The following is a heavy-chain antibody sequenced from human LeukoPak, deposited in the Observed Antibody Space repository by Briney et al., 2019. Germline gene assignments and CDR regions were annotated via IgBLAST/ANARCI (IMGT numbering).Heavy chain of an antibody. CDR3: AKDPYGGYAYYFDY. CDR1: GFTFSSYA. J-gene: IGHJ4*02. D-gene: IGHD5-12*01. V-gene: IGHV3-23*01. CDR2: ISGSGGST. Sequence: PGGSLRLSCAASGFTFSSYAMSWVRQAPGKGLEWVSAISGSGGSTYYADPVKGRFAISKDNSKNTLYLQMNSLRAEDTAVYYCAKDPYGGYAYYFDYWGQGTLVTVSS.